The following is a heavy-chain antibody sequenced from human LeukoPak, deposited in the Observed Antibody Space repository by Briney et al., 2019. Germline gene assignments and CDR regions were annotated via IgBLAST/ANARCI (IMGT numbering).Heavy chain of an antibody. D-gene: IGHD3-22*01. CDR3: ARAFFHSSGYNYYYYGMDV. CDR2: INAGNGNT. Sequence: ASVKVSCKASGYTFTSYAMHWVRQAPGQRLEWMGWINAGNGNTKYSQKFQGRVTITADESTSTAYMELSSLRSEDTAVYYCARAFFHSSGYNYYYYGMDVWGQGTTVTVSS. J-gene: IGHJ6*02. CDR1: GYTFTSYA. V-gene: IGHV1-3*01.